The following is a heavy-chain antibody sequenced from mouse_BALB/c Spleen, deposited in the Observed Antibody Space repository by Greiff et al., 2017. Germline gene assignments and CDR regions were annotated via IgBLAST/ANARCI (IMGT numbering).Heavy chain of an antibody. V-gene: IGHV5-12-2*01. D-gene: IGHD2-1*01. J-gene: IGHJ2*01. CDR2: LSNGGGST. CDR1: GFTFSSYT. CDR3: SSEGYGKRYFDY. Sequence: KLMESGGGLVQPGGSLKLPRAASGFTFSSYTMSWVRQTPEKRLEWVAYLSNGGGSTYYPDTVKGRFTIYRDNAKNTLYLQMRSMKSKGTAMYYCSSEGYGKRYFDYWGQGTTLTVSS.